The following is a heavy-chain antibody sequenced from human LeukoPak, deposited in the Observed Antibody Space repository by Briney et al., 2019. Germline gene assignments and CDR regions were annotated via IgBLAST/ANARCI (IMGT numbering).Heavy chain of an antibody. CDR3: AREGEHYVGVEYYYYGMDV. J-gene: IGHJ6*02. D-gene: IGHD1-26*01. CDR1: GFTFSSYG. V-gene: IGHV3-33*08. Sequence: GGSLRLSCAASGFTFSSYGMHWVRQAPGKGLEWVAVIWYDGSNKYYADSVKGRFTISRDNSKNTLYLQMSSLRAEDTAVYYCAREGEHYVGVEYYYYGMDVWGQGTTVTVSS. CDR2: IWYDGSNK.